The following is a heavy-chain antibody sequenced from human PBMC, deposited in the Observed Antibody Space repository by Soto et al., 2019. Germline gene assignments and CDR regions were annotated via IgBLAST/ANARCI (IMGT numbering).Heavy chain of an antibody. CDR2: IDPSDSYT. Sequence: EVQLVQSGAEVKKPEESLTISCKGSGYSFSDYWITWVRQMPGKGLEWMGRIDPSDSYTSYSPSFHGHVTISADKSISTAYLQWSSLKASDTAMYYCARRDAYYGMDVWGQGTTVTVSS. CDR1: GYSFSDYW. CDR3: ARRDAYYGMDV. J-gene: IGHJ6*02. V-gene: IGHV5-10-1*03.